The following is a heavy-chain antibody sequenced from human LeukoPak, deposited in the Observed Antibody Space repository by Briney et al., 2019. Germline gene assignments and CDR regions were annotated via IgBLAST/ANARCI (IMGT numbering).Heavy chain of an antibody. CDR1: GGSIIGYY. CDR2: IYYSGST. Sequence: SETLSLTCTVSGGSIIGYYWSWIRQPPGKGLEWIGYIYYSGSTNYDPSLKSRVTISVATSKNQFSLKLSSVTAADTAVYYCARDERYCSGGSCYPGAFDIWGQGTMVTVSS. D-gene: IGHD2-15*01. V-gene: IGHV4-59*01. CDR3: ARDERYCSGGSCYPGAFDI. J-gene: IGHJ3*02.